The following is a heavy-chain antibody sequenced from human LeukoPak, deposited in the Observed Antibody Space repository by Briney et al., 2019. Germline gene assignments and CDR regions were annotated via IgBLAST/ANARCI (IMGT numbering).Heavy chain of an antibody. V-gene: IGHV3-49*03. J-gene: IGHJ3*02. CDR2: IRTKTYSQTT. Sequence: PGGSLRLSCSASGFIFRDHAMSWFRQAPGKGLEWVGFIRTKTYSQTTQHAASVKGRFTISRDDSNDIAYLQMNSLKTEDTAVYYCSRNSGTLTGWPFDIWGQGTMATVSS. D-gene: IGHD5-12*01. CDR1: GFIFRDHA. CDR3: SRNSGTLTGWPFDI.